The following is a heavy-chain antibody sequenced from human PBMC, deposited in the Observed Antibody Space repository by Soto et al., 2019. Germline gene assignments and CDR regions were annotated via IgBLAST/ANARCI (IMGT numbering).Heavy chain of an antibody. CDR2: IRSKANSYAT. D-gene: IGHD2-21*01. J-gene: IGHJ5*02. CDR3: IRALGGEGDP. CDR1: GFTFSGSA. Sequence: GGSLRLSCAASGFTFSGSAMHWVRQASGKGLEWVGRIRSKANSYATAYAASVKGRFTISRDDSKNTAYLQMNSLKTEDTAVYYCIRALGGEGDPWGHGTLVTVSS. V-gene: IGHV3-73*01.